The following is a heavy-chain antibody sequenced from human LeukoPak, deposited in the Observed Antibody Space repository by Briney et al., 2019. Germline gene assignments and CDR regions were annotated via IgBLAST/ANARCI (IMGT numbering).Heavy chain of an antibody. V-gene: IGHV4-61*01. J-gene: IGHJ4*02. CDR1: GGSVSSGSCY. Sequence: SETLSLTCTVSGGSVSSGSCYWSWIRQPPGKGLEWIGYIYYRGSTNYNPSLKSRVTISVDTSKNQFSLKLSSVTAADTAIYYCARDYGDYGNDYWGQGILVTVSS. CDR3: ARDYGDYGNDY. CDR2: IYYRGST. D-gene: IGHD4-17*01.